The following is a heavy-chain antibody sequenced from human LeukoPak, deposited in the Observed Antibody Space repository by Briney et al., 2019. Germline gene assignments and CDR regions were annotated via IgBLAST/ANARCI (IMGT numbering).Heavy chain of an antibody. D-gene: IGHD1-26*01. CDR3: ARGGRVSGAFDI. V-gene: IGHV4-30-4*01. Sequence: SETLSLTCTVSGGSISSGDYYWSWIRQPPGKGLEWIGYIYYSGSTYYNPSLKSRVTISVDTSKNQFSLKLSSVTAADTAVYYCARGGRVSGAFDIWGQGTMVTVSS. CDR1: GGSISSGDYY. J-gene: IGHJ3*02. CDR2: IYYSGST.